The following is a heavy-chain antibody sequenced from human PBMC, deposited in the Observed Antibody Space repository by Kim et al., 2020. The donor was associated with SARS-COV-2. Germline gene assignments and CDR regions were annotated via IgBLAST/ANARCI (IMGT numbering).Heavy chain of an antibody. CDR3: AREGLASSSPEWYGDPDYSYCYYCMDV. J-gene: IGHJ6*02. CDR2: ISGSSSYI. CDR1: GFTFSSYS. V-gene: IGHV3-21*01. D-gene: IGHD4-17*01. Sequence: GGSLRLSCAASGFTFSSYSMNWVRQAPGKGLEWVSSISGSSSYIYYADSVKGRFTISRDNAKNSLYLQMNSLRAEDTAVYYCAREGLASSSPEWYGDPDYSYCYYCMDVWGHGTTVSVSS.